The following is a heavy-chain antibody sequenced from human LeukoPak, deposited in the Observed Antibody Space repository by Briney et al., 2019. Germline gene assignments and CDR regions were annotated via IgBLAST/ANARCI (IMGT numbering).Heavy chain of an antibody. CDR3: ASYYGSGSYYKVFAY. D-gene: IGHD3-10*01. CDR2: IKQDGSEK. V-gene: IGHV3-7*01. J-gene: IGHJ4*02. CDR1: GFTFSSYW. Sequence: GGSLRLSCAASGFTFSSYWMSWVRQAPGKGLEWVANIKQDGSEKYYVDSVKGRFTISRDNAKNSLYLQMNSLRAEDTAVYYCASYYGSGSYYKVFAYRGQGTLVTVSS.